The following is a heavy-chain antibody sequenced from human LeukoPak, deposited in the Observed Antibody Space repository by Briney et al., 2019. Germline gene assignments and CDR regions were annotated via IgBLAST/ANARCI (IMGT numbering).Heavy chain of an antibody. CDR3: ARDSGSGKNGY. CDR1: GYTFTSYA. CDR2: ISAGNGNT. J-gene: IGHJ4*02. D-gene: IGHD1-26*01. V-gene: IGHV1-3*01. Sequence: ASVKVSCKASGYTFTSYAIHWVRQAPGQRLEWMGWISAGNGNTKYSQNFQGRVTFISNTSANTAFMELSSLRSEDAAVYYCARDSGSGKNGYWGQGALVTVSS.